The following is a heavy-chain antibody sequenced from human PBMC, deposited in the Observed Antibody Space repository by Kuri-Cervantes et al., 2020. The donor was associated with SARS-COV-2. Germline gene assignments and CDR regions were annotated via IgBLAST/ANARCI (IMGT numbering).Heavy chain of an antibody. D-gene: IGHD6-13*01. V-gene: IGHV1-69*10. CDR3: ARSPEQYSSSWFDY. Sequence: SVKVSCKASGGTFSTSIISWVRQAPGQGLEWMGGIIPILGIANYAQKFQGRVTITADKSTSTAYMELSSLRSEDTAVYYCARSPEQYSSSWFDYWGQGTLVTVSS. CDR1: GGTFSTSI. J-gene: IGHJ4*02. CDR2: IIPILGIA.